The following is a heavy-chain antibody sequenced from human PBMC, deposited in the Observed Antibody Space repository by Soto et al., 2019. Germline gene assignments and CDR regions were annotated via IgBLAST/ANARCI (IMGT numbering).Heavy chain of an antibody. CDR3: ARQSPHDFWSGYYRLYYFDY. CDR2: IYPLDSDT. D-gene: IGHD3-3*01. Sequence: GESLKISCKGSGYSFTSYWIGWVRQMPGKGLEWVGIIYPLDSDTRYSPSFQGQVTISVDRSISTAYLQWSSLKASDTAMYYCARQSPHDFWSGYYRLYYFDYWGQGTLVTVS. CDR1: GYSFTSYW. V-gene: IGHV5-51*01. J-gene: IGHJ4*02.